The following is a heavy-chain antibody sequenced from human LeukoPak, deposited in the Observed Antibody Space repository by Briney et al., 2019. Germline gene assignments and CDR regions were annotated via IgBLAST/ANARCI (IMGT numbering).Heavy chain of an antibody. V-gene: IGHV1/OR15-1*04. CDR2: INPNSGGT. D-gene: IGHD3-3*01. CDR3: AREPFGVVIRGFDY. Sequence: ASVKVSCKASGYIFTDYYMHWVRQAPGQELGWMGRINPNSGGTNYAQKLQGRVTMTTDTSTSTAYMELRSLRSDDTAVYYCAREPFGVVIRGFDYWGQGTLVTVSS. CDR1: GYIFTDYY. J-gene: IGHJ4*02.